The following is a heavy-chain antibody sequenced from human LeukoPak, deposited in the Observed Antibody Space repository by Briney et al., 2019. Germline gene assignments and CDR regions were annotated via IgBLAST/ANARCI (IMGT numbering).Heavy chain of an antibody. J-gene: IGHJ5*02. CDR2: IIPIFGTA. Sequence: SVKVSCKASGGTFSSYAISWVRQAPGQGLEWMGGIIPIFGTANYAQKFQGRVTITADESTSTAYMELSSLRSEDTAVYYCARDECSSTSCWDWFDPWGQGTLVTVSS. V-gene: IGHV1-69*13. CDR3: ARDECSSTSCWDWFDP. D-gene: IGHD2-2*01. CDR1: GGTFSSYA.